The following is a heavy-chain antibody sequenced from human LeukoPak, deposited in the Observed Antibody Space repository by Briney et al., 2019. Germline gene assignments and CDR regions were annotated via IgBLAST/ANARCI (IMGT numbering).Heavy chain of an antibody. J-gene: IGHJ4*02. CDR1: GYTFTSYG. Sequence: ASVNVSCKASGYTFTSYGISWVRQAPGQGVEGMGWISAYNGNTNYAQKLQGRVTMTTDTSTSTAYMELRSLRSDDTAVYYCARMQYSSGWYHRYFDYWGQGTLVTVSS. CDR2: ISAYNGNT. V-gene: IGHV1-18*01. CDR3: ARMQYSSGWYHRYFDY. D-gene: IGHD6-19*01.